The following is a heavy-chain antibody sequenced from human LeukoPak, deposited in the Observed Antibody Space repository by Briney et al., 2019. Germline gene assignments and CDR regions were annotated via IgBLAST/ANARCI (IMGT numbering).Heavy chain of an antibody. J-gene: IGHJ4*02. CDR2: IVGSSST. CDR3: ARIGAGSSRDY. CDR1: GFTFSNFA. V-gene: IGHV3-21*01. D-gene: IGHD6-13*01. Sequence: GSLRLSCAASGFTFSNFAMTWVRQAPGKGLEWVSSIVGSSSTYYADSLKGRFTISRDNAKNSLYLQMNSLRAGDTAVYYCARIGAGSSRDYWGQGTLVTVSS.